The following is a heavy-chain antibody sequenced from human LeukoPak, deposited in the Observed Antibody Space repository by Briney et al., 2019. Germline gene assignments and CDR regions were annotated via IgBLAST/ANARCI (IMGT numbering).Heavy chain of an antibody. D-gene: IGHD2-2*01. V-gene: IGHV3-9*01. CDR3: AKGYCSSISCLVDY. J-gene: IGHJ4*02. Sequence: XAXXWVRXXXGKGLEWVSGISWNSGSIGYADSVKGRFTISRDNAKNSLYLQMNSLRAEDTALYYCAKGYCSSISCLVDYWGQGTLVTVSS. CDR2: ISWNSGSI. CDR1: XA.